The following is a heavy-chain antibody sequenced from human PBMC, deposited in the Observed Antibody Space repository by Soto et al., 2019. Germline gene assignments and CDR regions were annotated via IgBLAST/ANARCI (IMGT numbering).Heavy chain of an antibody. V-gene: IGHV1-69*04. Sequence: ASVKVSCKASGGTFSSYTISWVRQAPGQGLEWMGRIIPILGIANYAQKFQGRVTITADKSTSTAYMELSSLRSEDTAVYYCAREAGSGWFHDAFDIWGQGTMVTVSS. D-gene: IGHD6-19*01. CDR3: AREAGSGWFHDAFDI. J-gene: IGHJ3*02. CDR1: GGTFSSYT. CDR2: IIPILGIA.